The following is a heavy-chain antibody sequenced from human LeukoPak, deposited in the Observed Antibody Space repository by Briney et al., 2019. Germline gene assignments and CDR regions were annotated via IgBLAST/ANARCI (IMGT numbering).Heavy chain of an antibody. Sequence: GGSLRLSCAASGFTFSSYWMSWVRQAPGKGLEWVANIKQDGSEKYYVDCVKGRFTISRDNAKNSLYLQMNSLRAEDTAVYYCARYQRLGELDIPYYFDYWGQGTLVTVSS. V-gene: IGHV3-7*01. CDR2: IKQDGSEK. D-gene: IGHD3-10*01. CDR1: GFTFSSYW. CDR3: ARYQRLGELDIPYYFDY. J-gene: IGHJ4*02.